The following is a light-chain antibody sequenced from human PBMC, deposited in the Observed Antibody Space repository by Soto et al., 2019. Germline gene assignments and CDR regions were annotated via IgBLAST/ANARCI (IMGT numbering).Light chain of an antibody. V-gene: IGKV3-20*01. J-gene: IGKJ1*01. CDR2: GAS. CDR3: QQYGSSPQT. Sequence: IVLTQSPGTLSLSPGEGATLSCRASQSVSSTYLAWYQQKAGQAPRLLIYGASSRATGIPDRFSGSGSGTDFTLTISRLEPEDFAVYYCQQYGSSPQTFGQGTKADIK. CDR1: QSVSSTY.